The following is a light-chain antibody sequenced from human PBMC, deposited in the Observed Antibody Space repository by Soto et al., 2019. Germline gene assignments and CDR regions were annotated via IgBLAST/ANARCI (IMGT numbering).Light chain of an antibody. CDR1: QTISSW. V-gene: IGKV1-5*03. Sequence: DIQMTQSPSTLSGSVGDRVTITCRASQTISSWLAWYQQKPGKAPKLLIYKASTLKSGVPSRFSGSGSGTDFTLTITCLQSEDFATYYCQQYYSYPRTFGQGPRWIS. CDR2: KAS. J-gene: IGKJ1*01. CDR3: QQYYSYPRT.